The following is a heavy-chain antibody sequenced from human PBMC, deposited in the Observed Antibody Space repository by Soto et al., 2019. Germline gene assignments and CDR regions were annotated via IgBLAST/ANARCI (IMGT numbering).Heavy chain of an antibody. CDR1: GGSISSGGYS. J-gene: IGHJ4*02. CDR2: IYHSGST. D-gene: IGHD3-10*01. CDR3: ARGSPMVRGVVGFDY. V-gene: IGHV4-30-2*01. Sequence: PSETLSLTCAVSGGSISSGGYSWSWIRQPPGKGQEWIGYIYHSGSTYYNPSLKSRVTISVDRSKNQFSLKLSSVTAADTAVYYCARGSPMVRGVVGFDYWGQGTLVTVSS.